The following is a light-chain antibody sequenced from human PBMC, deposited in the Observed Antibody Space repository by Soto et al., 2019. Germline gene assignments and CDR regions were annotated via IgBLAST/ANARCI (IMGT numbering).Light chain of an antibody. V-gene: IGKV3-20*01. Sequence: EIVLTQSPGTLSLSPGERATLSCRASQSVGSSYLAWYQQKPGQAPRLLIYGASSRATGIPDRFSGSGSGTDFTLTISRLEPEDFAVYDCQQYASSPRTFGQGTKVDIK. CDR1: QSVGSSY. CDR2: GAS. CDR3: QQYASSPRT. J-gene: IGKJ1*01.